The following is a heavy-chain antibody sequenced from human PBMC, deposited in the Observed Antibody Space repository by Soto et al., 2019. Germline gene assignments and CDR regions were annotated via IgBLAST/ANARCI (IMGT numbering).Heavy chain of an antibody. CDR1: GYSFTSYW. J-gene: IGHJ6*02. CDR2: IDPSDSYT. Sequence: PGESLKISCKGSGYSFTSYWISWVRQMPGKGLEWMGRIDPSDSYTNYSPPFQGHVTISADKSISTAYLQWSSLKASDTAMYYCARSDSGYSYTEGVDVWGQGTTVTVSS. D-gene: IGHD5-18*01. CDR3: ARSDSGYSYTEGVDV. V-gene: IGHV5-10-1*01.